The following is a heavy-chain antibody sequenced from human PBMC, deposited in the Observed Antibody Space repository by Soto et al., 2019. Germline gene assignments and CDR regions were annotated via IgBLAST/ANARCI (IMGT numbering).Heavy chain of an antibody. Sequence: PGGSLRLSCAASGFNFGSFAMNWVRQAPGKGLEWVSSISSSSSYIYYADSVKGRFTISRDNVKNSLYLQMNSLRAEDTAVYYCARDLETYYDFWSGYGYGMDVWGQGTTVTVSS. CDR3: ARDLETYYDFWSGYGYGMDV. CDR2: ISSSSSYI. V-gene: IGHV3-21*01. D-gene: IGHD3-3*01. J-gene: IGHJ6*02. CDR1: GFNFGSFA.